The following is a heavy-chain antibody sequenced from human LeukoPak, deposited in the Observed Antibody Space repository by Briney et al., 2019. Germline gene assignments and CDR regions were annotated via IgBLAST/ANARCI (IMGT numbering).Heavy chain of an antibody. Sequence: PGGSLRLSCAASGFTVSSNYMSWVRQAPGKGLEWVSVIYSGGSTYYADSVKGRFTISRDNSKNTLYLQMNSLRAEDTAVYYCARVRPSRFGVVYQVFHGMDVWGQGTTVTVSS. CDR3: ARVRPSRFGVVYQVFHGMDV. D-gene: IGHD3-3*01. J-gene: IGHJ6*02. CDR2: IYSGGST. V-gene: IGHV3-53*01. CDR1: GFTVSSNY.